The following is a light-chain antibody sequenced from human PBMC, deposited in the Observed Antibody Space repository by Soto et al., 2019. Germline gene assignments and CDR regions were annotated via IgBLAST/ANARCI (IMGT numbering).Light chain of an antibody. CDR2: GTS. V-gene: IGKV3-20*01. CDR1: QSVSSSY. J-gene: IGKJ5*01. Sequence: EIVMTQSPATLSVSPGERATLSCRASQSVSSSYLAWYQQKRGQAPRLLIYGTSSRATGIPDRFSGSGSGTDFTLTISRLEPEDFAVYYCQQYGNSPITFGQGTRLEIK. CDR3: QQYGNSPIT.